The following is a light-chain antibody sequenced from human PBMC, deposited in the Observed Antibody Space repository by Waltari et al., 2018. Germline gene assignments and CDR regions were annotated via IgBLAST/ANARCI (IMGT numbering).Light chain of an antibody. CDR2: DNN. J-gene: IGLJ3*02. Sequence: QPRPGTTHKLHCYDNNKRPSGIPYRFSGSKSGTSATLGITGLQTGDEADYYCGTWDSSLSAGVFCGETKLTAL. V-gene: IGLV1-51*01. CDR3: GTWDSSLSAGV.